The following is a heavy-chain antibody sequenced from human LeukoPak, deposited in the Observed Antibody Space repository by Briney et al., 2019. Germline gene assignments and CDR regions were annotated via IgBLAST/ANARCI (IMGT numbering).Heavy chain of an antibody. D-gene: IGHD2-15*01. CDR2: INPNSGGT. Sequence: GASVKVSCKAPGYTFTGYFMHWVRQAPGQGLEWMGWINPNSGGTNYAQKFQGRVTMTRNTSISAAYLELSGLRSDDTAVYYCARGFCSGGYCYSFDYWGQGTLVTVSS. V-gene: IGHV1-2*02. J-gene: IGHJ4*02. CDR3: ARGFCSGGYCYSFDY. CDR1: GYTFTGYF.